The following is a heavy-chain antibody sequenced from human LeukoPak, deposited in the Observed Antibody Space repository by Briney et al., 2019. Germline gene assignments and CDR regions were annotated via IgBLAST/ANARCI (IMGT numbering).Heavy chain of an antibody. J-gene: IGHJ5*02. CDR1: GVTFSSYS. D-gene: IGHD3-10*01. CDR2: ISSSSSYI. Sequence: TGGSLRLSCAASGVTFSSYSMNWVRQAPGKGLEWVSSISSSSSYIYYADSVKGRFTISRDNAKNSLYLQMNSLRAEDTAVYYCARDGGFGREDWFDPWGQGTLVTVSS. V-gene: IGHV3-21*01. CDR3: ARDGGFGREDWFDP.